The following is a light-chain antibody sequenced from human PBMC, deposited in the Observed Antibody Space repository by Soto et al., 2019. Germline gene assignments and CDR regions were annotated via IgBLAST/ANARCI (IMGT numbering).Light chain of an antibody. CDR3: QHYNSYSEA. V-gene: IGKV1-5*01. J-gene: IGKJ1*01. CDR1: QSISTY. CDR2: AAS. Sequence: DIQMTQSPPSLSASVGDTITITCRASQSISTYLDWYQVTPGKAPKVLIYAASTLQAGVPSRFSGSGSGTDFTLTISSLQPDDFATYYCQHYNSYSEAFGQGTKVDIK.